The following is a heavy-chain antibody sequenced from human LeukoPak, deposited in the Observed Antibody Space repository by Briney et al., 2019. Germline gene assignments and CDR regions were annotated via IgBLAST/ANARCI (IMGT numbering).Heavy chain of an antibody. Sequence: SETLSLTCTVSGGSISSGSYYWSWIRQPAGKGLEWIGRIYTSGSTNYNPSLKSRVTISVDTSKNQFSLKLSSVTAADTAVYYCAREWRFWSGYYPPYNWFDPWGQGTLVTVSS. CDR1: GGSISSGSYY. V-gene: IGHV4-61*02. J-gene: IGHJ5*02. CDR2: IYTSGST. CDR3: AREWRFWSGYYPPYNWFDP. D-gene: IGHD3-3*01.